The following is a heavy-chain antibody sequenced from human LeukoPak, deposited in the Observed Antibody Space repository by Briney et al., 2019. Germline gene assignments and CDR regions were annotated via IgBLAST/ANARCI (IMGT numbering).Heavy chain of an antibody. CDR1: GYTFTSYY. Sequence: ASVKVSCKASGYTFTSYYMHWVRQAPGQGLEWMGIINPSGGSTSYAQKFQGRVTMTRDTSTSTVYMELSSLRSEDTAVYYSAREGGLHYYDSSGYYPFDYWGQGTLVTVSS. J-gene: IGHJ4*02. V-gene: IGHV1-46*01. CDR3: AREGGLHYYDSSGYYPFDY. CDR2: INPSGGST. D-gene: IGHD3-22*01.